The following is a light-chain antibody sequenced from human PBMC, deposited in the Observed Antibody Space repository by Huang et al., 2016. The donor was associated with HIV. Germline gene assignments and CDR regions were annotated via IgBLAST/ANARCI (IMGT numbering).Light chain of an antibody. V-gene: IGKV3-11*01. Sequence: EIVLTQSPDTPSLSPGERATLSCRASQSVSKYLAWYQQKPGQSPRLLIYGASNRAAGIPARFSGSGSGTDFTLSISSLEPEDFAVYYCQQRDNWPPMYTFGQGTKLEIK. CDR3: QQRDNWPPMYT. CDR2: GAS. CDR1: QSVSKY. J-gene: IGKJ2*01.